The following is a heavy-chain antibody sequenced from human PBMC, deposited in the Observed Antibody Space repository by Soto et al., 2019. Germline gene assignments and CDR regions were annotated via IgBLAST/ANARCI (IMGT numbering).Heavy chain of an antibody. D-gene: IGHD2-15*01. CDR1: GFTFSSYS. CDR2: ISSSSSYI. J-gene: IGHJ3*02. CDR3: ARDPYCSGSSCYHDAFDI. V-gene: IGHV3-21*01. Sequence: GGSLRLSCAASGFTFSSYSMTWVCQAPGKGLEWVSSISSSSSYIYYADSVKGRFTISRDNAKNSLYLQMNSPRAEDTAVYYCARDPYCSGSSCYHDAFDIWGKGTMVTVSS.